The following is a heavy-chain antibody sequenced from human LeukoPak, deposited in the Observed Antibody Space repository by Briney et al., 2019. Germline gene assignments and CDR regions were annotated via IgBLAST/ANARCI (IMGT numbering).Heavy chain of an antibody. J-gene: IGHJ3*02. CDR2: ISPSGGST. Sequence: ASVKVSCKAFGYTFTSNYMHWVRQAPGQGPEWMGVISPSGGSTTYAQKFQGRVTLTRDMSTSTDYLELSSLRSEDTAVYYCARDWNRGEMATIEGHAFDIWGQGTMVTVSS. V-gene: IGHV1-46*01. CDR3: ARDWNRGEMATIEGHAFDI. CDR1: GYTFTSNY. D-gene: IGHD5-24*01.